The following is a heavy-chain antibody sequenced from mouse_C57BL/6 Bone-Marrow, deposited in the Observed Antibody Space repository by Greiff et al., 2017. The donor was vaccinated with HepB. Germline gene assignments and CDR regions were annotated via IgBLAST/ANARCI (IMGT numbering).Heavy chain of an antibody. V-gene: IGHV5-6*01. Sequence: EVKLMESGGDLVKPGGSLKLSCAASGFTFSTSGMSWVRQSPDERLEWVASISTGGTYTYYPDSVKGRFTISRDTATNTLFLLMTSLKSEDSAIYYCARDWFDYYFDYWGQGTTLTGSS. J-gene: IGHJ2*01. D-gene: IGHD2-2*01. CDR3: ARDWFDYYFDY. CDR2: ISTGGTYT. CDR1: GFTFSTSG.